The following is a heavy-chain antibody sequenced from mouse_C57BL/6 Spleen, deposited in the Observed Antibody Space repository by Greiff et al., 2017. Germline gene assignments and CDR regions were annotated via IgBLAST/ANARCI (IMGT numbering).Heavy chain of an antibody. CDR2: INPSTGGT. CDR3: ARATIYYDYDARNYYAMDD. D-gene: IGHD2-4*01. J-gene: IGHJ4*01. Sequence: EVHLVESGPELVKPGASVKISCKASGYSFTGYYMNWVKQSPEKSLEWIGEINPSTGGTTYNQKFKAKATLTVDKSSSTAYMQLKSQTSEDSAVYYCARATIYYDYDARNYYAMDDWGQGTSVTVSS. CDR1: GYSFTGYY. V-gene: IGHV1-42*01.